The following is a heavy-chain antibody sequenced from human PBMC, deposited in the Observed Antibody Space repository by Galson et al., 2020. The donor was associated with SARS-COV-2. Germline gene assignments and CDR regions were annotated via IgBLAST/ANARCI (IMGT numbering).Heavy chain of an antibody. D-gene: IGHD3-3*01. Sequence: GGSLRLSCAASGFMFSSYAMSWVRQAPGKGLEWVSVVFGNGFTTNYADSVQGRFTISRDNSKNTLFLQMNSLRAEDTAVYYCAKASDYDFWSGYSPPDNWGHGTLVTVSS. CDR1: GFMFSSYA. CDR2: VFGNGFTT. V-gene: IGHV3-23*01. J-gene: IGHJ4*01. CDR3: AKASDYDFWSGYSPPDN.